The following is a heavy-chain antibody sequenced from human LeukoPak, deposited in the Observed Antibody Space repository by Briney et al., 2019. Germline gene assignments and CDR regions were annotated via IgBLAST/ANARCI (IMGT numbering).Heavy chain of an antibody. CDR2: ISGSGGST. Sequence: GGSLRLSCEASGFIFNMYAMSWVRQAPGKGLEWVSAISGSGGSTYYADSVKGRFTISRDNSKNTLYLQMNSLRAEDTAVYYCAKDRPGYYDSSGYYYPFDYWGQGTLVTVSS. J-gene: IGHJ4*02. CDR3: AKDRPGYYDSSGYYYPFDY. V-gene: IGHV3-23*01. D-gene: IGHD3-22*01. CDR1: GFIFNMYA.